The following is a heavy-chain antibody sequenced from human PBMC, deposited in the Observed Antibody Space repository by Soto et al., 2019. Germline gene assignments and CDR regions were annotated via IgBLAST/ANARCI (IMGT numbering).Heavy chain of an antibody. CDR1: GGSISSSSYY. V-gene: IGHV4-39*01. D-gene: IGHD6-6*01. J-gene: IGHJ4*02. Sequence: SETLSLTCTVSGGSISSSSYYWGWIRQPPGKGLEWIGSIYYSGSTYYNPSLKSRVTISVDTSKNQFSLKLSSATAADTAVYYCARRGIAARAAFDYWGQGTLVTVSS. CDR3: ARRGIAARAAFDY. CDR2: IYYSGST.